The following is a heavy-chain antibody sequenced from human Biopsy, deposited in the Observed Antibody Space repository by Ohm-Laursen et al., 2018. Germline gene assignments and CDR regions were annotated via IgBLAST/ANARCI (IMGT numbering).Heavy chain of an antibody. CDR1: GFRFDDYA. V-gene: IGHV3-9*01. Sequence: SLRLSCAASGFRFDDYAMHWVRQRPGKGLEWVSGISWISRNTCYADSVKGRFTITRDNAKNSLYLQMNSLRPEDTALYYCARDRGQNFYDSTGYYNGMDGWGQGTTVTVAS. D-gene: IGHD3-22*01. J-gene: IGHJ6*02. CDR2: ISWISRNT. CDR3: ARDRGQNFYDSTGYYNGMDG.